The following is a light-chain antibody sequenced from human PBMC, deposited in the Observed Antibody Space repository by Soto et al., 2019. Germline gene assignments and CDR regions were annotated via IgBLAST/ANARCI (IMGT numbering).Light chain of an antibody. V-gene: IGLV1-40*01. CDR2: GNS. CDR3: QSYDSSLSGLWV. Sequence: QAGLTQPPSVSGAPGQRVTISCTGSSSNIGAGYDVHWYQQLPGTAPKLLIYGNSNRPSGVPDRFSGSKSGTSASLAITGLQAEDEADYYCQSYDSSLSGLWVFGGGTKLTVL. J-gene: IGLJ3*02. CDR1: SSNIGAGYD.